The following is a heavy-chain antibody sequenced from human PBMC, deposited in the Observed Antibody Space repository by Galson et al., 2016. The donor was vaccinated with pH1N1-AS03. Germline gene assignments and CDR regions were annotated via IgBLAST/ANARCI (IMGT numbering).Heavy chain of an antibody. CDR1: GFKFTTYW. Sequence: QSGAEVKKPGEALKISCKGSGFKFTTYWIGWVRQMPGKGLEWVGIIYPDDSETRYTPSFQGQVTVSADNSISTAYLQWSRLSSSDTAVYYCARHGPETTTMTRYVDYWGQGTLVTVSS. CDR2: IYPDDSET. D-gene: IGHD3-9*01. J-gene: IGHJ4*02. CDR3: ARHGPETTTMTRYVDY. V-gene: IGHV5-51*01.